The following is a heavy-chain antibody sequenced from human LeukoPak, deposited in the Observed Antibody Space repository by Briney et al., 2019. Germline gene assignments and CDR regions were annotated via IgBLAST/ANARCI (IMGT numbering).Heavy chain of an antibody. D-gene: IGHD6-19*01. V-gene: IGHV4-4*07. CDR1: GGSISSFY. CDR3: ARGRWLGHFDY. J-gene: IGHJ4*02. Sequence: KPSETLSLTCTVSGGSISSFYWGWIREPAGKGLEWIGRIYTSGSTNYNPSLKSRVTMSVDTSKNQFSLKLSSVTAADTAVYYCARGRWLGHFDYWGQGTLVTVSP. CDR2: IYTSGST.